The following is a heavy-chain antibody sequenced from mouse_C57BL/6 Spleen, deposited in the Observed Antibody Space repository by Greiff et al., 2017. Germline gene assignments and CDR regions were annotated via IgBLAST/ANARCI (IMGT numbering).Heavy chain of an antibody. J-gene: IGHJ1*03. Sequence: EVQLQQSGPGLVKPSQSLSLTCSVTGYSITSGYYWNWIRQFPGNKLEWMGYISYDGSNNYNPSLKNRISITRDTSKNQFFLKLNSVTTEDTATYYCARDHYGSGYFDVWGTGTTVTVSS. CDR2: ISYDGSN. V-gene: IGHV3-6*01. CDR3: ARDHYGSGYFDV. CDR1: GYSITSGYY. D-gene: IGHD1-1*01.